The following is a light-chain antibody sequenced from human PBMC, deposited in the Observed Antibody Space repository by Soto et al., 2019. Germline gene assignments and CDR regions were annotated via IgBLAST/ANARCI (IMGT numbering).Light chain of an antibody. CDR1: QSITSW. Sequence: DIQMTQSPSTLSASIGDRVTITCRASQSITSWLAWYQQKPGKAPKLLIYKASNLESEVPSRFSGSGSGTDFTLTISSLQPDDFATYYCQQYNTYPTFGQGTKVEFK. CDR3: QQYNTYPT. V-gene: IGKV1-5*03. CDR2: KAS. J-gene: IGKJ1*01.